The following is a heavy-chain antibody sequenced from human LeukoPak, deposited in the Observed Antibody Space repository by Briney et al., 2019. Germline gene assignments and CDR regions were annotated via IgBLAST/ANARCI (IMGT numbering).Heavy chain of an antibody. J-gene: IGHJ3*02. V-gene: IGHV4-39*07. CDR2: IQNSGST. CDR1: SGSISSSSFY. Sequence: PSETLSLTCSVSSGSISSSSFYWGWIRQPPGKGLEWIGTIQNSGSTYYNPSLESRVTISVDTSKNQFSLKLSSVTAADTAVYYRARERVEDAFDIWGQGTMVTVPS. CDR3: ARERVEDAFDI.